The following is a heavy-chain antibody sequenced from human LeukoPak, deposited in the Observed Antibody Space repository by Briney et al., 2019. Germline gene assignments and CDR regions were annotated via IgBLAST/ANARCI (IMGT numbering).Heavy chain of an antibody. D-gene: IGHD3-3*01. CDR2: IIPIFGTA. V-gene: IGHV1-69*01. J-gene: IGHJ3*02. Sequence: GSSVKVSCKASGGTFSSYAISCVRQAPGQGLEWMGGIIPIFGTANYAQKFQGRVTITADESTSTAYMELSSLRSEDTAVYYCARDRRDYDFWSGYPDAFDIWGQGTMVTVSS. CDR3: ARDRRDYDFWSGYPDAFDI. CDR1: GGTFSSYA.